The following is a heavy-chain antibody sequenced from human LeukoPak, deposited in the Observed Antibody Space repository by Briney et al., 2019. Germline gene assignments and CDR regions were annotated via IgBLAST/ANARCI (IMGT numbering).Heavy chain of an antibody. CDR1: GLTFSNAW. J-gene: IGHJ4*02. CDR2: ISSSSSTI. D-gene: IGHD5-24*01. CDR3: ARGASGYKGGYYFDY. Sequence: PGGSLRLSCAASGLTFSNAWMSWVRQAPGKGLEWVSYISSSSSTIYYADSVKGRFTISRDNAKNSLYLQMNSLRAEDTAVYYCARGASGYKGGYYFDYWGQGTLVTVSS. V-gene: IGHV3-11*04.